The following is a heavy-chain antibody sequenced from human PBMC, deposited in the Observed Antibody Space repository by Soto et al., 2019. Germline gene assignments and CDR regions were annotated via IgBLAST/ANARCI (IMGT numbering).Heavy chain of an antibody. CDR1: GVSLNSSA. J-gene: IGHJ3*02. Sequence: KLCCEASGVSLNSSAVQWVRQDNGQRLEWIGWIVVGSGNTNYAQKFQERVTITRDMSTSTAYMELSSLRSEDTAVYYFAAVAARPGWDDAFDIWGQGTMVTVSS. V-gene: IGHV1-58*01. D-gene: IGHD6-6*01. CDR2: IVVGSGNT. CDR3: AAVAARPGWDDAFDI.